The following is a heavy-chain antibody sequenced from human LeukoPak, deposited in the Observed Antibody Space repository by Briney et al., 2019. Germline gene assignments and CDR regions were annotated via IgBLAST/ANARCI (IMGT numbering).Heavy chain of an antibody. CDR1: RGSIFTYY. CDR3: ARDRQHTYGRCFGP. V-gene: IGHV4-59*01. D-gene: IGHD5-18*01. Sequence: SETLSHTCTDPRGSIFTYYWRCIRQAPGKGLEWIGYTYNSGSTDYNPSFTSRAVISVDTSKNQFNLKLYSVTAADKAVYYCARDRQHTYGRCFGPWGQGIPVTVSS. J-gene: IGHJ5*02. CDR2: TYNSGST.